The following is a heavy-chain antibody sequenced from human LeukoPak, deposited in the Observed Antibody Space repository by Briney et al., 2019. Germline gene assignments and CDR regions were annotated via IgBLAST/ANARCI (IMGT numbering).Heavy chain of an antibody. J-gene: IGHJ4*02. CDR3: ARVRRNWNYVHYFDY. CDR2: IYYSWST. Sequence: SETLSLTCTVSGGSISSSSYYWGWIRQPPGKGLEWIGSIYYSWSTYYNPSLKSRVTISVDTSKNQFSLKLSSVTAADTAVYYCARVRRNWNYVHYFDYWGQGTLVTVSS. CDR1: GGSISSSSYY. V-gene: IGHV4-39*01. D-gene: IGHD1-7*01.